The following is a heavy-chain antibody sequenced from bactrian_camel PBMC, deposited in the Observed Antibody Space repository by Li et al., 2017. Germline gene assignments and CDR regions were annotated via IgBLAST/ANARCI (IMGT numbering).Heavy chain of an antibody. CDR1: IFTFPAYD. Sequence: HVQLVESGGGLVQPGGSLKLSCDSIFTFPAYDITWVRQAPGKGLEWVSSIYTNGGNSYYAESVKGRFTISQDSDRTTMYLRMNRLKPEDTAKYYCAAVPRAPGPRCTFLAGDYKDWGQGTQVTVS. CDR3: AAVPRAPGPRCTFLAGDYKD. J-gene: IGHJ4*01. V-gene: IGHV3-2*01. D-gene: IGHD4*01. CDR2: IYTNGGNS.